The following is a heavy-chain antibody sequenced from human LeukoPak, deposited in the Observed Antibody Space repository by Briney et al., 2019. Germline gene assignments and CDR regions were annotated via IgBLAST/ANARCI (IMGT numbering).Heavy chain of an antibody. D-gene: IGHD3-3*01. V-gene: IGHV3-7*01. CDR2: IKQDGSEK. Sequence: GGSLRLSCAASGFTFSSYWVSWVRQAPGKGLEWVANIKQDGSEKYYVDSVKGRFTISRDNAKNSLYLQMNSLRAEDTAVYYCARGTIFADVWGKGTTVTVSS. J-gene: IGHJ6*04. CDR3: ARGTIFADV. CDR1: GFTFSSYW.